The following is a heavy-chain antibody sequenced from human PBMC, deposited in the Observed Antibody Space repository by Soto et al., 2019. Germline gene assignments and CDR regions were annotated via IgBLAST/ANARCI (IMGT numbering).Heavy chain of an antibody. Sequence: ASVKVSCKASGYSFSNSYVVWVRQAPGQGLEWMGVINPAGGSTTYAQKFQDRVTMTRDTSISTAYMELSSLRSEDTAVYYCARERSYGMDVWGQGTTVTVSS. J-gene: IGHJ6*02. CDR1: GYSFSNSY. CDR3: ARERSYGMDV. CDR2: INPAGGST. V-gene: IGHV1-46*01. D-gene: IGHD3-16*01.